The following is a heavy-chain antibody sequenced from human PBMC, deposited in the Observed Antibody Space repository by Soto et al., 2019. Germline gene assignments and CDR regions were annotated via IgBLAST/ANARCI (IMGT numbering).Heavy chain of an antibody. J-gene: IGHJ6*02. V-gene: IGHV7-4-1*01. CDR1: GYTFTSYA. Sequence: GSSVKVSCKASGYTFTSYAMNWVRQAPGQGLEWMGWINTNTGNPTYAQGFTGRFVFSLDTSVSTAYLQICSLKAEDTAVYYCARDYFFGVVNPHYGMDVWGQGTTVTVSS. CDR2: INTNTGNP. CDR3: ARDYFFGVVNPHYGMDV. D-gene: IGHD3-3*01.